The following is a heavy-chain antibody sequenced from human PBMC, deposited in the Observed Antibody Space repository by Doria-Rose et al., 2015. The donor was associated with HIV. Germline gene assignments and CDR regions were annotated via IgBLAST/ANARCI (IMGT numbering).Heavy chain of an antibody. CDR3: ARIRSSRWYHKYYFDF. D-gene: IGHD6-13*01. V-gene: IGHV2-26*01. CDR1: GVSLSSPGMG. CDR2: FFSDDER. Sequence: QVTLKESGPVLVKPTETLTLTCTVSGVSLSSPGMGVSWIRQPPGKALEWLANFFSDDERSYKTSLKSRLTISRGTSKRQVVLTMTDMDPVDTATYYCARIRSSRWYHKYYFDFWGQGTLVIVSA. J-gene: IGHJ4*02.